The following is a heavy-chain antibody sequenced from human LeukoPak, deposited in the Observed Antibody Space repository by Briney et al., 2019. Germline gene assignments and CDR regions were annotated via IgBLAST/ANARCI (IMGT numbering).Heavy chain of an antibody. Sequence: PSETLSLTCTVSGGSISSYYWSWIRQPPGKGLEWIGYIYYGGRTNYNPSLKSRVTISVDTSKNQLSLTVSSVTAADTAVYYCATDPITMVRGVLWKGDAFDIWGQGTMVTVSS. CDR1: GGSISSYY. V-gene: IGHV4-59*08. D-gene: IGHD3-10*01. CDR2: IYYGGRT. J-gene: IGHJ3*02. CDR3: ATDPITMVRGVLWKGDAFDI.